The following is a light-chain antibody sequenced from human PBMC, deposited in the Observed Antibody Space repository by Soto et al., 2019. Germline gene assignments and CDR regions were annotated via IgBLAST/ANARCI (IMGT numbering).Light chain of an antibody. CDR1: SSDVGTYNY. CDR3: CSYAGGYTHAV. V-gene: IGLV2-11*01. Sequence: QSVLTQPRSVSGPPGQSVSISCSGTSSDVGTYNYVSWYQQQPGKAPKLMIYDVSKRPSGVPDRFSGSKYGNTAYLTIAGIKAEDEADYYCCSYAGGYTHAVFVGGTTMTGL. J-gene: IGLJ2*01. CDR2: DVS.